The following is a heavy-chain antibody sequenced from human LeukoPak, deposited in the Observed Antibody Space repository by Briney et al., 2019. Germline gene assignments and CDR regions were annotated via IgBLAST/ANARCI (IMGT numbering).Heavy chain of an antibody. CDR2: IYTSGST. D-gene: IGHD5-12*01. Sequence: SETLSLTCTVSGGSISSYYWSWIRQPAGKGLEWIGRIYTSGSTNYNPSLKSRVTMSVDTSKNQFSLKLSSVTAAGTAVYYCASLIVATDWYFDLWGRGTLVTVSS. V-gene: IGHV4-4*07. CDR3: ASLIVATDWYFDL. CDR1: GGSISSYY. J-gene: IGHJ2*01.